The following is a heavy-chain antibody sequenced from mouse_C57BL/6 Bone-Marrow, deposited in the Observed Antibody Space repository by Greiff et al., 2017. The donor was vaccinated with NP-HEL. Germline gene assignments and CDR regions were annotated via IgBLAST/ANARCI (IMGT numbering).Heavy chain of an antibody. J-gene: IGHJ3*01. V-gene: IGHV1-55*01. CDR3: ARERRGFAY. CDR1: GYTFTSYW. Sequence: QVHVKQPGAELVKPGASVKMSCKASGYTFTSYWITWVKQRPGQGLEWIGDIYPGSGSTNYNEKFKSKATLTVDTSSSTAYMQLSSLTSEDSAVYYCARERRGFAYWGQGTLVTVSA. CDR2: IYPGSGST.